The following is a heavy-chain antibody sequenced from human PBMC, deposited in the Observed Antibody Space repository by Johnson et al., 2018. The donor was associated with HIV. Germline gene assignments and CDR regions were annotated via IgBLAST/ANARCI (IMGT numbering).Heavy chain of an antibody. J-gene: IGHJ3*02. D-gene: IGHD3-16*01. CDR1: GFTFSSFG. Sequence: QVQLVESGGGVVQPGRSLRLSCAASGFTFSSFGMHWVRQAPGKGLEWVAVIWYDGTNKYYADSVQGRFTISRDNAKNSLYLQVNSLRAEDMAVYYCARDLGGHAFDIWGQGTMVTVSS. CDR2: IWYDGTNK. CDR3: ARDLGGHAFDI. V-gene: IGHV3-33*08.